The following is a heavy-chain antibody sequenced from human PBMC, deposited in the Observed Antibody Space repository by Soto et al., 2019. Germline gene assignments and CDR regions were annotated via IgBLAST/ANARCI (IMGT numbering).Heavy chain of an antibody. V-gene: IGHV4-4*02. Sequence: QVQLQESGPGLVKPSGTLSLTCAVSSGSITSSNWWSWVRQPPGKGLEWIGEVSHSGNTHYIPSLKSRVTISVDKSRNQFSLRLNSVTAADTAVYYCARNRYGGYDFDYWGQGTLVTVSS. CDR3: ARNRYGGYDFDY. J-gene: IGHJ4*02. D-gene: IGHD5-12*01. CDR2: VSHSGNT. CDR1: SGSITSSNW.